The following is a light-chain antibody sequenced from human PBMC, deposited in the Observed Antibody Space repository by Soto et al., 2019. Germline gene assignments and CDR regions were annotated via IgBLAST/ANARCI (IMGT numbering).Light chain of an antibody. J-gene: IGKJ5*01. CDR3: QQRSNWPIT. CDR1: QNVSSN. Sequence: ETVVSKTRTTPSVAPGERATLSCRASQNVSSNLAWFQQKPGQAPRLLIFAASNRATGIPARFSGSGSGTGFPLTISSLEPEYFAVYYCQQRSNWPITIGQGTRLEIK. V-gene: IGKV3-11*01. CDR2: AAS.